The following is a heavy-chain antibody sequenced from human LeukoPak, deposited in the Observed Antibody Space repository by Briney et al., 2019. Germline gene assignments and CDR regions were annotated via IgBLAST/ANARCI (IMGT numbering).Heavy chain of an antibody. J-gene: IGHJ4*02. CDR1: GYTFTSYY. CDR3: ARDKTRDYAYQYYFDY. CDR2: INPSGGST. Sequence: ASVKVSCKAPGYTFTSYYMHWVRQAPGQGLEWMGIINPSGGSTSYAQKFQGRVTMTRDTSTSTVYMELSSLRSEDTAVYYCARDKTRDYAYQYYFDYWGQGTLVTVSS. V-gene: IGHV1-46*01. D-gene: IGHD3-16*01.